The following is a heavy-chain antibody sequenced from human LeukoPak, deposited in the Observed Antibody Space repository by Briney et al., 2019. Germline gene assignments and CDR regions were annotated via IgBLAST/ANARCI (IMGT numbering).Heavy chain of an antibody. CDR3: ARDQNTYGYCYFDY. CDR1: GFTFSSCN. J-gene: IGHJ4*02. CDR2: ISSSSSYT. V-gene: IGHV3-21*01. Sequence: GGSLRLSCAASGFTFSSCNMNWVRQAPGKGLEWVSSISSSSSYTYYAASVKGRFTISRDNAKNSLYLQMNSLRAEDTAVYYCARDQNTYGYCYFDYWGQGTLVTASS. D-gene: IGHD5-18*01.